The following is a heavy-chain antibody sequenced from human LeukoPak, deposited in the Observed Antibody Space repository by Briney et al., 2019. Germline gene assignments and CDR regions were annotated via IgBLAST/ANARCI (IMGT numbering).Heavy chain of an antibody. V-gene: IGHV3-66*02. CDR2: IYSAGSI. CDR1: GFTVSSNY. J-gene: IGHJ4*02. CDR3: ARDCGSGWYYFDY. D-gene: IGHD6-19*01. Sequence: GGSLRLSCAASGFTVSSNYMSWVRQAPGKGLEWVSGIYSAGSIYHADSVKGRFAISRDNSKNTLYLQMNSLRAADTAVYYCARDCGSGWYYFDYWGQGTLVTVSS.